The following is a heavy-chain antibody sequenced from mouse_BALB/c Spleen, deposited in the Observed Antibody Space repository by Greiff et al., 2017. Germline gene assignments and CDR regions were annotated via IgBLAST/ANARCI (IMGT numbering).Heavy chain of an antibody. CDR1: GFTFSSYT. J-gene: IGHJ3*01. CDR2: ISNGGGST. D-gene: IGHD2-4*01. V-gene: IGHV5-12-2*01. CDR3: ARHENYDYDGFAY. Sequence: EVKVEESGGGLVQPGGSLKLSCAASGFTFSSYTMSWVRQTPEKRLEWVAYISNGGGSTYYPDTVKGRFTISRDNAKNTLYLQMSSLKSEDTAMYYCARHENYDYDGFAYWGQGTLVTVSA.